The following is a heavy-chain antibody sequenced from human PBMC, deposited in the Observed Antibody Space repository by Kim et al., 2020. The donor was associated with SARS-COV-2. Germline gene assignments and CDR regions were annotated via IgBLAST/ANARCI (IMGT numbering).Heavy chain of an antibody. D-gene: IGHD4-4*01. J-gene: IGHJ6*02. CDR1: AYSISSGYY. CDR3: TRGLQSDYHYFGMDV. V-gene: IGHV4-38-2*02. Sequence: SETLSLTCTVSAYSISSGYYWGWVRQPPGKGLEWIASIYHSGSTYYNPSLRSRVTISVDTSKNQFSLKVKSVTAADTAMYYCTRGLQSDYHYFGMDVWG. CDR2: IYHSGST.